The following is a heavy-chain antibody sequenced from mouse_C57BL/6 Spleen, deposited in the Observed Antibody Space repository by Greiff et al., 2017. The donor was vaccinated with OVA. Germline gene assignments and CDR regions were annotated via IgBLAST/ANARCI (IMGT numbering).Heavy chain of an antibody. V-gene: IGHV5-4*03. CDR3: ARAPLYGSSPYAMDY. CDR1: GFTFSSYA. Sequence: EVKLQESGGGLVKPGGSLKLSCAASGFTFSSYAMSWVRQTPEKRLEWVATISDGGSYTYYPDNVKGRFTISRDNAKNNLYLQMSHLKSEDTAMYYCARAPLYGSSPYAMDYWGQGTSVTVSS. J-gene: IGHJ4*01. CDR2: ISDGGSYT. D-gene: IGHD1-1*01.